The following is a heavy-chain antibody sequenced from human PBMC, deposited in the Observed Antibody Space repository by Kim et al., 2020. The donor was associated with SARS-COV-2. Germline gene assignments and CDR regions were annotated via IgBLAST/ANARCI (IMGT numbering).Heavy chain of an antibody. CDR2: IKSKTDGGTT. V-gene: IGHV3-15*01. Sequence: GGSLRLSCAASGFTFSNAWMSWVRQAPGKGLEWVGRIKSKTDGGTTDYAAPVKGRFTISRDDSKNTLYLQMNSLKTEDTAVYYCTTATVKIAAAGPGGAFDIWGQGTMVTVSS. D-gene: IGHD6-13*01. J-gene: IGHJ3*02. CDR1: GFTFSNAW. CDR3: TTATVKIAAAGPGGAFDI.